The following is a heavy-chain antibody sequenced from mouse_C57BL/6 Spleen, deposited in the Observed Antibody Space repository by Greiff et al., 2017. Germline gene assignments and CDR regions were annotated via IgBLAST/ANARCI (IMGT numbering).Heavy chain of an antibody. V-gene: IGHV1-15*01. CDR1: GYTFTDYE. CDR2: IDPETGGT. J-gene: IGHJ1*03. Sequence: QVQLKESGAELVRPGASVTLSCKASGYTFTDYEMHWVKQTPVHGLEWIGAIDPETGGTAYNQKFKGKAILTADKSSSTAYMELRSLTSEDSAVYYCTSPRDGSRWYFDVWGTGTTVTVSS. D-gene: IGHD1-1*01. CDR3: TSPRDGSRWYFDV.